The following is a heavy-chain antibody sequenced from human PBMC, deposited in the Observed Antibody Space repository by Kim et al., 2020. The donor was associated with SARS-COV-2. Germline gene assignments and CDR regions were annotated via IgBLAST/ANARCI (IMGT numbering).Heavy chain of an antibody. Sequence: SVKVSCKASGGTFSSYAISWVRQAPGQGLEWMGGIIPIFGTANYAQKFQGRVTITADKSTSTAYMELSSLRSEDTAVYYCASNLGYYYGMDVWGQGTTVTVSS. J-gene: IGHJ6*02. D-gene: IGHD7-27*01. V-gene: IGHV1-69*06. CDR3: ASNLGYYYGMDV. CDR2: IIPIFGTA. CDR1: GGTFSSYA.